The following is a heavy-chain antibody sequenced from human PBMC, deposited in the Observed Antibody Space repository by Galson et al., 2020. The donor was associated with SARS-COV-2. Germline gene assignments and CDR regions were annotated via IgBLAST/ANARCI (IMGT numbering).Heavy chain of an antibody. V-gene: IGHV3-30*02. CDR1: GFTFSTSG. Sequence: VGSLRLTCDVSGFTFSTSGMHCFRQAPGEGLEWVTSMGCAGSHKSYADSVKGRFTVSRDNSKSTLLLQMNRLTTEDASMYYCAIGVGWFGVPENYWGQGTLVTVSS. D-gene: IGHD3-10*01. J-gene: IGHJ4*02. CDR3: AIGVGWFGVPENY. CDR2: MGCAGSHK.